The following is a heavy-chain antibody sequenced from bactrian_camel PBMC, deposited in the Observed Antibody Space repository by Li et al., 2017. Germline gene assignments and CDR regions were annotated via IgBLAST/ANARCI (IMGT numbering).Heavy chain of an antibody. J-gene: IGHJ4*01. D-gene: IGHD4*01. CDR1: GDISGAYS. CDR2: VDSVGKT. Sequence: HVQLVESGGGSVQTGGTLRLSCEVSGDISGAYSVGWFRQVLGKEREGVAAVDSVGKTNYASFVKGRFTISRDNAKNTVYLQMNSLKPEDTAVYYCATEPYSDYDLTRAYNYWGQGTQVTVS. CDR3: ATEPYSDYDLTRAYNY. V-gene: IGHV3S53*01.